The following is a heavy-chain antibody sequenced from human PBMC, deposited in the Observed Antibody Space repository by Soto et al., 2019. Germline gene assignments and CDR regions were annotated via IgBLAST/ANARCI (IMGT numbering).Heavy chain of an antibody. CDR1: GDSISVNTW. CDR3: AGLVGRGNFSRLQY. CDR2: ILHSGSV. D-gene: IGHD4-4*01. J-gene: IGHJ1*01. V-gene: IGHV4-4*02. Sequence: QVLLQESGPGLVKPSGTLSLTCDVSGDSISVNTWWSWVRQTPGKGLEWIGEILHSGSVNYNPSLQSRVTSAIDKAKNQVSLRLSSMTAADTALYYCAGLVGRGNFSRLQYWGQGTLVTVSS.